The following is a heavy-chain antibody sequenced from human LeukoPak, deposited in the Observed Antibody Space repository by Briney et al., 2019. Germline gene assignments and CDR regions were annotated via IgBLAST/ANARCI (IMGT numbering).Heavy chain of an antibody. CDR3: AREDSGSYNWFDP. CDR1: GFTFSSYA. CDR2: ISYDGSNK. V-gene: IGHV3-30*04. Sequence: GGSLRLSCAASGFTFSSYAMHWVRQAPGKGLEWVAVISYDGSNKYYADSVKGRFTISRDNSKNTLYLQMNSLRAEDTAVYYCAREDSGSYNWFDPWGQGTLVTVSS. D-gene: IGHD1-26*01. J-gene: IGHJ5*02.